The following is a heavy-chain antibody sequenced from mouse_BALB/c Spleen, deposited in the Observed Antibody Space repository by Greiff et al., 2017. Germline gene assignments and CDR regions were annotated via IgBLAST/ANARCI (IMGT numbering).Heavy chain of an antibody. V-gene: IGHV1S130*01. CDR1: GYTFTSSW. D-gene: IGHD4-1*01. Sequence: QVHVKQPGSVLVRPGASVKLSCKASGYTFTSSWMHWAKQRPGQGLEWIGEIHPNSGTTNYNEKFKGMATLTVDTASSTAYVDLSSLTSEDSAVYYCARWGTGAPFAYWGQGTLVTVSA. CDR3: ARWGTGAPFAY. J-gene: IGHJ3*01. CDR2: IHPNSGTT.